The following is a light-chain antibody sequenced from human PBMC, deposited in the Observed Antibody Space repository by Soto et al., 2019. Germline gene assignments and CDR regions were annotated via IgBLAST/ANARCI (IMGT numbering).Light chain of an antibody. CDR2: ENN. Sequence: QSVLTQPPSVSAAPGQKVTISCSGSSSNIGNNYVSWYQQLPGTAPKLLIYENNKRPSGIPDRFSGSKSGTSATLGITGLPTGYEADYYCGTWDSSLSAGVFGTGTKHTVL. J-gene: IGLJ1*01. CDR1: SSNIGNNY. V-gene: IGLV1-51*02. CDR3: GTWDSSLSAGV.